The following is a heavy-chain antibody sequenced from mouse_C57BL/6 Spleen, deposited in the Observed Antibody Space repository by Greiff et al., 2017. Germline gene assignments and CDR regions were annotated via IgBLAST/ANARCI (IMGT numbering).Heavy chain of an antibody. J-gene: IGHJ4*01. CDR1: GYAFSSYW. V-gene: IGHV1-80*01. CDR3: ARGNYGTLYYYAMDY. D-gene: IGHD1-1*01. Sequence: QVQLQQSGAELVKPGASVKISCKASGYAFSSYWMNWVKQRPGKGLEWIGQIYPGDGDTNYNGKFKGKATLTADKSSSTAYMQLSSLTSEDSAVYFCARGNYGTLYYYAMDYWGQGTSVTVSS. CDR2: IYPGDGDT.